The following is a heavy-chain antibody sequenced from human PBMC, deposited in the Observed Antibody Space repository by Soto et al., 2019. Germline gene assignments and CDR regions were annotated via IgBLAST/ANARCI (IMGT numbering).Heavy chain of an antibody. CDR3: ARDRGLGSGWYGWLDP. CDR1: GGSISSGGYY. J-gene: IGHJ5*02. V-gene: IGHV4-31*03. Sequence: PSETLSLTCTVSGGSISSGGYYWSWIRQHPGKGLEWIGYIYYSGFTYYNPSLKSRVTISVDTSKNQFSLKLSSVTAADTAVYYCARDRGLGSGWYGWLDPWGQGTLVTVSS. CDR2: IYYSGFT. D-gene: IGHD6-19*01.